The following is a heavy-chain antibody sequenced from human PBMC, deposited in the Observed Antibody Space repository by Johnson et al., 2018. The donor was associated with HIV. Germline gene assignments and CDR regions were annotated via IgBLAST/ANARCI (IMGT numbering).Heavy chain of an antibody. V-gene: IGHV3-23*04. CDR2: ISGSGGST. D-gene: IGHD3-10*01. Sequence: VQLVESGGGLVKPGGSLRLSCAASGFTFSSYGMHWVRQAPGKGLEWVSAISGSGGSTYYADSVKGRFTISRDNARNSLHLQMSGLRAEDTAMYYCAGSESKGTFDAWGQGTMVTGSS. J-gene: IGHJ3*01. CDR1: GFTFSSYG. CDR3: AGSESKGTFDA.